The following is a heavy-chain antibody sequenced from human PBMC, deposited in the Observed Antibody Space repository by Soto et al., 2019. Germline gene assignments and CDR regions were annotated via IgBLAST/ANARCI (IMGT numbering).Heavy chain of an antibody. CDR3: ARHFSSGYSSSWPYYYYGMDV. D-gene: IGHD6-13*01. Sequence: GESLKISCKGSGYSFTSSWISWVRQMPGKGLEWMGTIDPSDSYTNYSPSFQGHVTISADKSISTAFLQWSSLKASDTAIYYCARHFSSGYSSSWPYYYYGMDVWGQGTTVTVSS. CDR1: GYSFTSSW. CDR2: IDPSDSYT. V-gene: IGHV5-10-1*01. J-gene: IGHJ6*02.